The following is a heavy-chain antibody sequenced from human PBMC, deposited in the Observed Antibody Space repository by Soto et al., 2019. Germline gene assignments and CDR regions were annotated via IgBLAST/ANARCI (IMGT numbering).Heavy chain of an antibody. CDR1: GFTISGYW. CDR2: IKQDGSEK. V-gene: IGHV3-7*03. D-gene: IGHD3-22*01. CDR3: ARALVVVTECFDY. Sequence: GGSLRLSCVASGFTISGYWMSWVRQAPGKGLQWVANIKQDGSEKHYVGSVQGRFTISKDNAKNSLFLQMNSLRAEDTAVYYCARALVVVTECFDYWGQGILVTVSS. J-gene: IGHJ4*02.